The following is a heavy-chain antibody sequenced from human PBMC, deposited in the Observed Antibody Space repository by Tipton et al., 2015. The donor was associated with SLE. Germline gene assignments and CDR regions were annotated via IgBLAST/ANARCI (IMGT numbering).Heavy chain of an antibody. Sequence: GSLRLSCAASGFTFSSYSMNWVRQAPGKGLEWVSSISSSSSYIYYADSLKGRFTISRDNAKNTLYLQMNSLRAEDTAVYYCSRVSEYYDYVWGSYRYTGYYFDYWGQGTLVTVSS. CDR1: GFTFSSYS. D-gene: IGHD3-16*02. CDR2: ISSSSSYI. J-gene: IGHJ4*02. V-gene: IGHV3-21*01. CDR3: SRVSEYYDYVWGSYRYTGYYFDY.